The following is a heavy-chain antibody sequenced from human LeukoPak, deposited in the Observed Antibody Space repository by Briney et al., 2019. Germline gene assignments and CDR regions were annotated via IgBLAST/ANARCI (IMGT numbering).Heavy chain of an antibody. CDR1: GYTFTSYG. CDR2: ISAYNGNT. V-gene: IGHV1-18*01. CDR3: ARGGLRYFDWFPSPPFDY. J-gene: IGHJ4*02. Sequence: GASVKVSCKASGYTFTSYGISWVRQAPGQGLEWMGWISAYNGNTNYAQKLQGRVTMTTDTSTSTAYMELRSLRSDDTAVYYCARGGLRYFDWFPSPPFDYWGQGTLVTVSS. D-gene: IGHD3-9*01.